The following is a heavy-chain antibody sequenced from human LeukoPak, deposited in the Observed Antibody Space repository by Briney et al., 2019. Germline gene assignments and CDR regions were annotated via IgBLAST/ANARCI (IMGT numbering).Heavy chain of an antibody. V-gene: IGHV4-59*01. D-gene: IGHD2-21*02. J-gene: IGHJ5*02. CDR1: GRSISSYY. CDR2: IYYSGST. CDR3: ATVLLGQTAWSVGYNLFEP. Sequence: SETLSLTCTVSGRSISSYYWSWIRQPPGKGLEWIGYIYYSGSTNYNPSLKSRVTISVDTSKNQFSLKLSSVTAADPALYYCATVLLGQTAWSVGYNLFEPWGEGRQVTVSS.